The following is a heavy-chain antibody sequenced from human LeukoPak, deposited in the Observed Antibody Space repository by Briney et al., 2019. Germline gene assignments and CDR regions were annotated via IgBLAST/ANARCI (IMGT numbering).Heavy chain of an antibody. Sequence: GGSLSLSGAASGFTFSSNWMHWVRQAPGKGLVWVSRINEDGSTTNYADSVKGRSTIFRDNAKNTLYLQMNSLRAEDTAVYYCVRDLGGRSGHWGQGTLVTVSS. CDR3: VRDLGGRSGH. D-gene: IGHD1-26*01. CDR2: INEDGSTT. V-gene: IGHV3-74*01. J-gene: IGHJ4*02. CDR1: GFTFSSNW.